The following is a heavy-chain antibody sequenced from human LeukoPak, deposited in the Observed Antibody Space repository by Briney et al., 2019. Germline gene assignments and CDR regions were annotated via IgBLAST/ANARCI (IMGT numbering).Heavy chain of an antibody. V-gene: IGHV4-38-2*02. D-gene: IGHD3-22*01. Sequence: PSETLSLTCNVSGYSISSGYYWGWIRQPPGKGLEWIGSIYYSGSTYYNPSLKSRVTISVDTSKNQFSLKLSSVTAADTAVYYCLVGQLDYYDSSGYYGATSDYWGQGTLVTVSS. CDR2: IYYSGST. CDR1: GYSISSGYY. CDR3: LVGQLDYYDSSGYYGATSDY. J-gene: IGHJ4*02.